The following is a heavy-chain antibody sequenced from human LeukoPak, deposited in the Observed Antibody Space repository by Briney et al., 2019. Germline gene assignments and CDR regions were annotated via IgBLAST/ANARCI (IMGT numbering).Heavy chain of an antibody. Sequence: PGRSLRLSCAASGFTFSSYAMHWVRQAPGKGLEWVSLIYSGGSTYYADSVKGRFTISRDNSKNTLYLQMNSLRAEDTAVYYCAKAYSSSSYYYYYMDVWGKGTTVTVSS. CDR2: IYSGGST. V-gene: IGHV3-23*03. J-gene: IGHJ6*03. D-gene: IGHD6-6*01. CDR1: GFTFSSYA. CDR3: AKAYSSSSYYYYYMDV.